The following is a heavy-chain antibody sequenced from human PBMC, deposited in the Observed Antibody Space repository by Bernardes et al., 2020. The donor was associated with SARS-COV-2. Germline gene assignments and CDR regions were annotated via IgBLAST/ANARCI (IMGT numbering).Heavy chain of an antibody. CDR2: MNPNSGNT. J-gene: IGHJ4*02. D-gene: IGHD1-26*01. CDR1: GYTFTSYD. V-gene: IGHV1-8*01. Sequence: ASVKVSCKASGYTFTSYDINWVRQATGQGLEWMGWMNPNSGNTGYAQKFQGRVTMTRNTSISTAYMELSSLRSEDTAVYYCATLRVGADNYFDYWGQGTLVTVSS. CDR3: ATLRVGADNYFDY.